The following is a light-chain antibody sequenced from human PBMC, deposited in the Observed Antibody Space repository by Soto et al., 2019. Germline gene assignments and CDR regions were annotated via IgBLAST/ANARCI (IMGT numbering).Light chain of an antibody. CDR3: QQYDNLPRT. V-gene: IGKV1-33*01. J-gene: IGKJ1*01. CDR2: DAS. Sequence: DIQMTQSPSSLSASVGDRVTITCQASQDINNYLNWYQQKPGKAPKLLIYDASNFETGVPSRFSGSGSGTDFTFTISSLQPEDIATYYCQQYDNLPRTFGQGTKVEIK. CDR1: QDINNY.